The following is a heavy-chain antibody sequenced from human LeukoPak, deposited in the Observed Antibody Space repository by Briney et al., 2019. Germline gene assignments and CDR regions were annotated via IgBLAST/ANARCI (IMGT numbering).Heavy chain of an antibody. D-gene: IGHD3-10*01. J-gene: IGHJ4*02. Sequence: PGGSLRLSCAASGFTFSSYGMHWVRQAPGKGLEWVAFIRYDGSNKYYADSVRGRFTISRDNSKNTLYLQMNSLRAEDTAVYYCAKDSELLWFGETINYFDYWGQGTLVTVSS. V-gene: IGHV3-30*02. CDR3: AKDSELLWFGETINYFDY. CDR1: GFTFSSYG. CDR2: IRYDGSNK.